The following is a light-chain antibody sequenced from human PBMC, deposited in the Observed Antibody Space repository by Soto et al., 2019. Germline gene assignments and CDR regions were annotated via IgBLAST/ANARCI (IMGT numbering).Light chain of an antibody. CDR2: SAS. CDR3: LQDFNYPWT. Sequence: IQMTQSPSTLSASVVDRVTITCRASQDIRTDLGWYQQKPGKAPKLLIYSASSLQSGVPSRFTGTASGTDFTLTISSLQPEDFATYYCLQDFNYPWTFGQGTKVDIK. V-gene: IGKV1-6*01. CDR1: QDIRTD. J-gene: IGKJ1*01.